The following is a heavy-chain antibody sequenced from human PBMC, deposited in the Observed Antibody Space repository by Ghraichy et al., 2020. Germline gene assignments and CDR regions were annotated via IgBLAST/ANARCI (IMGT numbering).Heavy chain of an antibody. CDR2: SLSGTST. Sequence: ETLSLTCAASGFTFSNYAMSWVRQAPGMGLEWVSSLSGTSTYYADSVKGRFTISRDNSMNTLFLQMNSLRAEDTAMYYCAKYRVGNTNAFDYWGQGTLVTVSS. CDR1: GFTFSNYA. V-gene: IGHV3-23*01. J-gene: IGHJ4*02. D-gene: IGHD1-26*01. CDR3: AKYRVGNTNAFDY.